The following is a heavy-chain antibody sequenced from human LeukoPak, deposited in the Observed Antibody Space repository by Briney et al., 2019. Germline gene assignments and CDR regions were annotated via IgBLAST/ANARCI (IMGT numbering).Heavy chain of an antibody. D-gene: IGHD3-10*01. Sequence: SETLSLTCTVSGGSISSGGYYWSWIRQHPGKGLEWIGYIYYSGSTYYNPSLKSRVTISVDTSKNQFSLKLSSVTAADTAVYYCARGSPRGSFGELSRMDVWGQGTTVTVSS. CDR1: GGSISSGGYY. CDR3: ARGSPRGSFGELSRMDV. CDR2: IYYSGST. V-gene: IGHV4-31*03. J-gene: IGHJ6*02.